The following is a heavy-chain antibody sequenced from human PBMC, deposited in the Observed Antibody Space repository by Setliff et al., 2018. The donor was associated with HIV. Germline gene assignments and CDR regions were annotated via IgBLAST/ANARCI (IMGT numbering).Heavy chain of an antibody. V-gene: IGHV3-23*01. CDR2: ITNAGKMT. CDR3: AKDVPTESTPNY. D-gene: IGHD1-7*01. CDR1: GFTFSNDA. Sequence: QAGGSLRLSCTASGFTFSNDAMSWVRQAPGKGLEWTSSITNAGKMTYYADFVKGRFTISRDNSKNTLYLQMNSLRADDTAIYYCAKDVPTESTPNYWGQGTLVTVSS. J-gene: IGHJ4*02.